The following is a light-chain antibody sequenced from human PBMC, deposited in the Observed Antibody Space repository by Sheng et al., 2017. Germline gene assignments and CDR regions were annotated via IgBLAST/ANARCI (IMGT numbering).Light chain of an antibody. CDR2: EVI. V-gene: IGLV2-8*01. CDR3: SSYAGNTNFX. Sequence: QSALTQPPSASGSPGQSVTISCTGTSSDVGGYKFVSWYQQHPGKAPKLIIYEVIKRPSGVPDRFSGSKSGNTASLTVSGLQAEDEADYYCSSYAGNTNFXFGSGTKITVL. J-gene: IGLJ1*01. CDR1: SSDVGGYKF.